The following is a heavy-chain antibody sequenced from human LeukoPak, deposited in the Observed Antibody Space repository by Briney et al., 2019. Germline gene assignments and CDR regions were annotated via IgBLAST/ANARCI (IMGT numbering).Heavy chain of an antibody. D-gene: IGHD6-13*01. CDR1: GYIFTSYG. V-gene: IGHV1-18*01. CDR2: ISPYNGKT. Sequence: AASVKVSCKASGYIFTSYGINWVRQAPGQGLEWMGWISPYNGKTIYGQNVQGRVTMTTDTSTSTAYMELRSLRSDDTAVYYCARGGQGSSSWYNYWGQGTLVTVSS. J-gene: IGHJ4*02. CDR3: ARGGQGSSSWYNY.